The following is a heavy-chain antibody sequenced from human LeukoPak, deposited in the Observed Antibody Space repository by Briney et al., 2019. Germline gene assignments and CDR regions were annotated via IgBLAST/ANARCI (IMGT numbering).Heavy chain of an antibody. J-gene: IGHJ4*02. Sequence: SETLSLTCTVSGYSISSGYYWGWIRQPPGKGLEWIGSIFHSGSTYYNPSLKSRVTISVDTSKNQFSLKLSSVTAADTAVYYCARVRSSGWSYLDYWGQGTLVTVSS. CDR1: GYSISSGYY. CDR3: ARVRSSGWSYLDY. V-gene: IGHV4-38-2*02. D-gene: IGHD6-19*01. CDR2: IFHSGST.